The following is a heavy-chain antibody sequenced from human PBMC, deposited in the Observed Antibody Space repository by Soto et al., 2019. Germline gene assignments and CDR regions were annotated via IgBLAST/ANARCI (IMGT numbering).Heavy chain of an antibody. CDR2: IYWDDDK. CDR3: AHPPTMGRGVTGYFQH. D-gene: IGHD3-10*01. V-gene: IGHV2-5*02. Sequence: QITLKESGPTLVKPTQTLTLTCTFSGFSLSTSGVGVGWIRQPPGKALEWLALIYWDDDKRYSPSLKSRLTTTQDTYKNQVVLTMTNMDPVDTAPYYCAHPPTMGRGVTGYFQHWGQGTPVTVSS. CDR1: GFSLSTSGVG. J-gene: IGHJ1*01.